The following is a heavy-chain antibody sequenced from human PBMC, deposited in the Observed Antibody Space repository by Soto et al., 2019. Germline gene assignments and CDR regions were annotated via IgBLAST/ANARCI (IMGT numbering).Heavy chain of an antibody. CDR3: ARDSRRFTMIGKSSVYGMDV. V-gene: IGHV4-34*01. Sequence: SETLSLTCAVHGGSFSGYYWSWLRQPPGRGLEWIGEITHSGSTNYNPSLKSRVAISIDTTKNQFSLKLNSVTAADTSVYYCARDSRRFTMIGKSSVYGMDVWGQGTTVTVSS. CDR1: GGSFSGYY. CDR2: ITHSGST. J-gene: IGHJ6*02. D-gene: IGHD3-22*01.